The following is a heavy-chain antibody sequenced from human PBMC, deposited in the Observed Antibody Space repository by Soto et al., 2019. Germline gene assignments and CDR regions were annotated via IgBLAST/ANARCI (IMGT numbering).Heavy chain of an antibody. D-gene: IGHD2-21*02. CDR2: IITLFGTS. J-gene: IGHJ4*02. CDR3: AREAGYGDFSAALLD. Sequence: VQLMQSGAEVKKPGSSVKVSCKASGGTFSSHSINWVRQAPGQGLEWMGGIITLFGTSNYAQNFQGRVTITADQSTSTAYMVLNSLTSDDTAVYYWAREAGYGDFSAALLDWGQGTLVTVSS. V-gene: IGHV1-69*01. CDR1: GGTFSSHS.